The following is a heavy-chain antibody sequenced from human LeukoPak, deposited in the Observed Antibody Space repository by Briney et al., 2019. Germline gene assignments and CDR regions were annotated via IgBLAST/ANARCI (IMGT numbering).Heavy chain of an antibody. CDR3: ARIGLGRDAYNSSDF. J-gene: IGHJ4*02. V-gene: IGHV3-21*01. CDR1: GFTFSNYD. CDR2: ISATTIYT. Sequence: GGSLRLSCTASGFTFSNYDMTWVRQAPGKGLEWVSSISATTIYTFSADSVRGRFTISRDNVENSLYLQMNNLRGEDTGVYFCARIGLGRDAYNSSDFWGQGTLVTVSS. D-gene: IGHD5-24*01.